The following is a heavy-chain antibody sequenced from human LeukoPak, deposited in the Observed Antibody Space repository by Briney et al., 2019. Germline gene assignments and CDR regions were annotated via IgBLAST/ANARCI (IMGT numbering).Heavy chain of an antibody. CDR1: GGSISSGDYY. CDR2: IYYSGST. CDR3: ARDTRSTSSTMYYYYYYMDV. D-gene: IGHD2-2*01. Sequence: SETLSLTCTVSGGSISSGDYYWSWIRQPPGKGLEWIGYIYYSGSTYYNPSLKSRVTISVDTSKNQFSLKPSSVTAADTAVYYCARDTRSTSSTMYYYYYYMDVWGKGTTVTVSS. J-gene: IGHJ6*03. V-gene: IGHV4-30-4*08.